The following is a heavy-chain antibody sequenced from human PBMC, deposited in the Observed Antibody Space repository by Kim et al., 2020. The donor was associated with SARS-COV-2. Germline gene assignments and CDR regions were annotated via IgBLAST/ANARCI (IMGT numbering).Heavy chain of an antibody. CDR1: GFTFSSYA. D-gene: IGHD4-17*01. J-gene: IGHJ4*02. Sequence: GGSLRLSCAASGFTFSSYAMSWVRQAPGKGLEWVSAISGSGGSTYYADSVKGRFTISRDNSKNTLYLQMNSLRAEDTAVYYCAKPPHSALYGDYVYYFDYWGQGTLVTVSS. V-gene: IGHV3-23*01. CDR2: ISGSGGST. CDR3: AKPPHSALYGDYVYYFDY.